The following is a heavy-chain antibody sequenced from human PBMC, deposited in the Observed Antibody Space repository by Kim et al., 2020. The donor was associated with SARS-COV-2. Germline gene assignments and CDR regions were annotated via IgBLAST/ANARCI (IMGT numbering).Heavy chain of an antibody. D-gene: IGHD5-18*01. J-gene: IGHJ4*02. Sequence: YVESVKCQFTIARDKAKNSLYLPMTSLRAEDTAVYYCARDETAADLFDYWGQGTLGTVSS. CDR3: ARDETAADLFDY. V-gene: IGHV3-7*01.